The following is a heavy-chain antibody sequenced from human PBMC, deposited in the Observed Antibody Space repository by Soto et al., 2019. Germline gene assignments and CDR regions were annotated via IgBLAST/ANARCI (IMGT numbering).Heavy chain of an antibody. CDR1: GYTSNKYC. V-gene: IGHV1-18*01. J-gene: IGHJ3*02. CDR2: ISAYNGNT. D-gene: IGHD6-19*01. CDR3: GRGPQWLGAFDI. Sequence: ASVKVSCKASGYTSNKYCMYWVRQAPGQGLEWMGWISAYNGNTNYAQKLQGRVTMTTDTSTSTAYMELRSLRSDDTAVSYCGRGPQWLGAFDIWGQGTMVTVSS.